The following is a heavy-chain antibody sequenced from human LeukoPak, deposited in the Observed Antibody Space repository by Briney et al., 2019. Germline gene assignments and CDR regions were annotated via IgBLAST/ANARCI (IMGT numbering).Heavy chain of an antibody. Sequence: GGSLRLSCGASGFTFGNYAIHWVRQVPGEGLEWVAIITHDGGTQYYADSVKGRFTISRDNSQSTVFLRMNSLRPEDTAVYYCARDAQSGAFSDFDYWGQGTLVTVSS. V-gene: IGHV3-30-3*01. CDR1: GFTFGNYA. D-gene: IGHD1-26*01. J-gene: IGHJ4*02. CDR3: ARDAQSGAFSDFDY. CDR2: ITHDGGTQ.